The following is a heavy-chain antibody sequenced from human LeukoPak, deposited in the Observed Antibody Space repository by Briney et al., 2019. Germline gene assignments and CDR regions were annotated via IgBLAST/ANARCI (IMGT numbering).Heavy chain of an antibody. CDR2: INHSGST. J-gene: IGHJ4*02. CDR1: GGSFSGYY. D-gene: IGHD3-10*01. Sequence: PSGTLSLTCAVYGGSFSGYYWSWIRQPPGKGLEWIGEINHSGSTNYNPSLKSRVTISVDTSKNQFSLKLSSVTAADTAVYYCARGGRYYYGSGSPFDYWGQGTLVTVSS. V-gene: IGHV4-34*01. CDR3: ARGGRYYYGSGSPFDY.